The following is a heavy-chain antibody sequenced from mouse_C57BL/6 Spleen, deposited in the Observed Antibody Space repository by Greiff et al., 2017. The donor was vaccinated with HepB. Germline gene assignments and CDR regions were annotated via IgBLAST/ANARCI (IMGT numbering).Heavy chain of an antibody. CDR3: AREERAGTAFFDY. V-gene: IGHV5-4*01. D-gene: IGHD3-3*01. CDR2: ISDGGSYT. CDR1: GFTFSSYA. J-gene: IGHJ2*01. Sequence: EVKVVESGGGLVKPGGSLKLSCAASGFTFSSYAMSWVRQTPEKRLEWVATISDGGSYTYYPDNVKGRFTISRDNAKNNLYLQMSHLKSEDTAMYYCAREERAGTAFFDYWGQGTTLTVSS.